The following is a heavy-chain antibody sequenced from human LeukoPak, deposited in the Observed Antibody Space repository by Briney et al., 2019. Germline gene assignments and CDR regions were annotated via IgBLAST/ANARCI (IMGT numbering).Heavy chain of an antibody. Sequence: GASVKVSCKASGYTFSSHDINWVRQTAGHGLEWVGWVNPKSGNTGYAQKFQGRVTMSRNTSITTAYMELSSLRSDDTAVYYCATVQTPTIFGVVTRPYYYYGMDVWGQGTTVTVSS. CDR1: GYTFSSHD. V-gene: IGHV1-8*01. J-gene: IGHJ6*02. CDR2: VNPKSGNT. D-gene: IGHD3-3*01. CDR3: ATVQTPTIFGVVTRPYYYYGMDV.